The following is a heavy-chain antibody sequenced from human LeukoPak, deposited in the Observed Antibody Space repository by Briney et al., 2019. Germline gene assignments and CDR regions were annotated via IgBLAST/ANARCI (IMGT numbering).Heavy chain of an antibody. Sequence: ASVKVSCKASGYTFTSYGICWVRQAPGQGLEWMGWISAYNGNTNYAQKLQGRVTMTTDTSTSTAYMELRSLRSDDTAVYYCARVMVGRFLEWLFLDAFDIWGQGTMVTVSS. CDR1: GYTFTSYG. CDR3: ARVMVGRFLEWLFLDAFDI. V-gene: IGHV1-18*01. CDR2: ISAYNGNT. D-gene: IGHD3-3*01. J-gene: IGHJ3*02.